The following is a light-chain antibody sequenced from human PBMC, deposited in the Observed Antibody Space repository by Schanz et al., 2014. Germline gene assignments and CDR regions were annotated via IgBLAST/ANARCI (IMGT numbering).Light chain of an antibody. CDR1: SSDIGGYDY. V-gene: IGLV2-14*01. CDR2: DVF. Sequence: QSALTQPASMSGSPGQSITISCNGSSSDIGGYDYVSWYRQYPGKAPKLMIYDVFNRPSGVSHRFSGSKSGNTASLTISGLQAGDEADYYCCSYAGSSTVVFGGGTKLTVL. CDR3: CSYAGSSTVV. J-gene: IGLJ2*01.